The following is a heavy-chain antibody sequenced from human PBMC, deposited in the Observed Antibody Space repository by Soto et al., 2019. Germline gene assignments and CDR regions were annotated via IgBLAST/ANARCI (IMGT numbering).Heavy chain of an antibody. J-gene: IGHJ5*02. CDR3: TTEVDIVVVPSAAWFGP. CDR2: IKRKTDGGTT. CDR1: GFTFSNAW. D-gene: IGHD2-2*01. Sequence: GGSLRLSCAASGFTFSNAWMNWVRQAPGKGLEWVGRIKRKTDGGTTDYAAPVKGRFTISRDDSKNTLYLQMNRLKIEDTAVYYCTTEVDIVVVPSAAWFGPWGQGTLVTVSS. V-gene: IGHV3-15*07.